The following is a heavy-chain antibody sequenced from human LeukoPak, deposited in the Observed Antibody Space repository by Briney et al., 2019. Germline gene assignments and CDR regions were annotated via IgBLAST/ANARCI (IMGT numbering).Heavy chain of an antibody. CDR1: GFTFSSYA. D-gene: IGHD3-3*01. CDR3: AKPLGSGPYYFDY. Sequence: GGSLRLSCAASGFTFSSYAMSWVRQAPGKGLEWASAISGSGGSTYYADSVKGRFTISRDNSKNTLYLQMNSLRAEDTAVYYCAKPLGSGPYYFDYWGQGTLVTVSS. CDR2: ISGSGGST. V-gene: IGHV3-23*01. J-gene: IGHJ4*02.